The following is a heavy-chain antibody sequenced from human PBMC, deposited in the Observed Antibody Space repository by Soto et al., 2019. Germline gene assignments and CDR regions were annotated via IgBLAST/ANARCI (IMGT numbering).Heavy chain of an antibody. CDR1: GGSISSSNW. Sequence: SETLSLTCAVSGGSISSSNWWSWVRQTPGKGLEWIGEINHSGSTNYNPSLKSRVTISVDTSKNQFSLKLTSVTAADTAVYYCARDKITGLFDYWGQGTLVTVSS. CDR2: INHSGST. J-gene: IGHJ4*02. V-gene: IGHV4-4*02. CDR3: ARDKITGLFDY. D-gene: IGHD2-8*02.